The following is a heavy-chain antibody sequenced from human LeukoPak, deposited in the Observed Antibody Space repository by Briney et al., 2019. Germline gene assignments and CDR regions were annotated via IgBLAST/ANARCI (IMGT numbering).Heavy chain of an antibody. J-gene: IGHJ5*01. CDR3: ARGMTSGDS. Sequence: GESLKISCKGSGYTFSSYWIGWVRQMPGKGLEWMGVIYPRDSDTRYSPSLQGQVTISADKSIDTAYLQWSSLKASDTAMYFCARGMTSGDSWGQGTLVTVSS. CDR2: IYPRDSDT. CDR1: GYTFSSYW. D-gene: IGHD1-26*01. V-gene: IGHV5-51*01.